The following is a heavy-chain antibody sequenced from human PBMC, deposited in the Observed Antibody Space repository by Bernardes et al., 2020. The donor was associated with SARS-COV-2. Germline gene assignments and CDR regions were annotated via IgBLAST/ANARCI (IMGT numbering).Heavy chain of an antibody. D-gene: IGHD3-3*01. Sequence: GGSLRLSCRASGFILNFNKYILHWVRQAPGNGLEPVALIFFDGGDTYYVDSVKGRFTISRDNSEKTVSLQMNSLRPEDTAMYYCARVTPYDFESESYTSFLHFYALDVWGQGTTVTVSS. J-gene: IGHJ6*02. CDR3: ARVTPYDFESESYTSFLHFYALDV. CDR2: IFFDGGDT. CDR1: GFILNFNKYI. V-gene: IGHV3-30*03.